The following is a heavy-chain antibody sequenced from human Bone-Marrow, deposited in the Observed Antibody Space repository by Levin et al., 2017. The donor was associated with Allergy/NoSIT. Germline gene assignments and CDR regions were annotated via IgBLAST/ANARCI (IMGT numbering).Heavy chain of an antibody. Sequence: PGGSLRLSCAASGFTFSNYAMHWVRQAPGKGLEWVAVVTYEGSNKYYADSVKGQFTISRDNSKNTLNLQMNSLRPEDTGVYYCAREASAGYCTDSSCYPYNWFDPWGQGTLVTVSS. CDR2: VTYEGSNK. J-gene: IGHJ5*02. V-gene: IGHV3-30-3*01. D-gene: IGHD2-2*01. CDR3: AREASAGYCTDSSCYPYNWFDP. CDR1: GFTFSNYA.